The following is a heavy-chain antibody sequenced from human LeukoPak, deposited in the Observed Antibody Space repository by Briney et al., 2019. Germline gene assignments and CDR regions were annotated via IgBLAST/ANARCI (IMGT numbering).Heavy chain of an antibody. V-gene: IGHV1-18*01. CDR1: GYTFTSYG. D-gene: IGHD3-22*01. J-gene: IGHJ4*02. CDR2: ISAYNGNT. CDR3: ARAGVYYDSSGYYDY. Sequence: ASVKVSCKASGYTFTSYGISWVRQAPGQGLEWMGWISAYNGNTNYAQKLQGRVTMNTDTSTSTAYMELSRVISDDTAVYYCARAGVYYDSSGYYDYWGQGTLVTVSS.